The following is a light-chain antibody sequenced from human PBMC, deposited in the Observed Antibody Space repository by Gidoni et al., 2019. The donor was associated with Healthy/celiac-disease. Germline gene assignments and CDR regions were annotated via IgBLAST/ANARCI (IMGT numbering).Light chain of an antibody. V-gene: IGKV1-5*03. CDR2: KAS. Sequence: IQMTQSPSTLSASVGDRVPLTCRASQSISSWLAWYQQKPGKAPKLLIYKASSLESGVPSRFSGRGSGTEFTLTISSLQPDDFATYYCQQYNSDSAWTFGQGTKVEFK. CDR1: QSISSW. CDR3: QQYNSDSAWT. J-gene: IGKJ1*01.